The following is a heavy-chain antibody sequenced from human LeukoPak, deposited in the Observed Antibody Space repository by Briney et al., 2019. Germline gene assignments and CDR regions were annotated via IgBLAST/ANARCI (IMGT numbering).Heavy chain of an antibody. Sequence: GGSLRLSCAASGFTFDDYAMHWVRQAPGKGLEWVSSISWNSGSIGYADSVKGRFTISRDNSKNTLYLQMNSLRAEDTAVYYCARGQITMVRAYPFFDYWGQGTLVTVSS. CDR1: GFTFDDYA. CDR3: ARGQITMVRAYPFFDY. D-gene: IGHD3-10*01. J-gene: IGHJ4*02. V-gene: IGHV3-9*01. CDR2: ISWNSGSI.